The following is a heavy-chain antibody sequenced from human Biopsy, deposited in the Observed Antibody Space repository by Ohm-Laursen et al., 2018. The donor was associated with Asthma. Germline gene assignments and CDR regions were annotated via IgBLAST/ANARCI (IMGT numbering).Heavy chain of an antibody. CDR3: ARPSGTNPHYFDY. CDR2: FNPSGGST. V-gene: IGHV1-46*01. CDR1: GYSFTSDY. J-gene: IGHJ4*02. Sequence: ASVKVSCNASGYSFTSDYIHSVRQAPGQGLEWMGIFNPSGGSTSYAQKFQCRVTMTRDTSTSTVYMELSSLRSEDTAVYYCARPSGTNPHYFDYWGQGTLVTVSS. D-gene: IGHD1/OR15-1a*01.